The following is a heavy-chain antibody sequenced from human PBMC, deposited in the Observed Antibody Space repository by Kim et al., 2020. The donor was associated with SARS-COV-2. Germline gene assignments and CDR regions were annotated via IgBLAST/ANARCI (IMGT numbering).Heavy chain of an antibody. CDR1: GFTFSNFA. CDR3: ARGNGPEAYLIDL. CDR2: MSNNGDNQ. J-gene: IGHJ5*02. V-gene: IGHV3-30*04. D-gene: IGHD3-10*01. Sequence: GGSLRLSCTASGFTFSNFAVHWVRQAPGKGLEWVALMSNNGDNQHYADSVKGRFTISRDTSRNTPYLQMNSLRTEDTAVYYCARGNGPEAYLIDLWGQGTLVTVSS.